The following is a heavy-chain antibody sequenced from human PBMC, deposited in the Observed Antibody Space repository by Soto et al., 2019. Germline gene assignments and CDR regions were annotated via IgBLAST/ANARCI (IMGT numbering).Heavy chain of an antibody. V-gene: IGHV4-34*01. Sequence: QVQLQQWGAGLLKPSETLSLTCAVYGGSFSGYYWSWIRQPPGKGLEWIGEINHSGSTNYNPSLKSRVTISVDTSKNQFSLKLSSVTAADTAVYYCARGPYYGSGRAPYYYGMDVWGQGTTVTVSS. J-gene: IGHJ6*02. CDR1: GGSFSGYY. CDR3: ARGPYYGSGRAPYYYGMDV. CDR2: INHSGST. D-gene: IGHD3-10*01.